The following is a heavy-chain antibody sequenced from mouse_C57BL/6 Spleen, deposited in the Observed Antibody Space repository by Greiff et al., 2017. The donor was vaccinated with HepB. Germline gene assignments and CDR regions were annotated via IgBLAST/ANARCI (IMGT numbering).Heavy chain of an antibody. CDR1: GYTFTDYE. J-gene: IGHJ4*01. CDR2: IDPETGGT. Sequence: VKLVESGAELVRPGASVTLSCKASGYTFTDYEMHWVKQTPVHGLEWIGAIDPETGGTAYNQKFKGKAILTADKSSSTAYMELRSLTSEDSAVYYCTRYYMDYWGQGTSVTVSS. V-gene: IGHV1-15*01. CDR3: TRYYMDY. D-gene: IGHD1-1*01.